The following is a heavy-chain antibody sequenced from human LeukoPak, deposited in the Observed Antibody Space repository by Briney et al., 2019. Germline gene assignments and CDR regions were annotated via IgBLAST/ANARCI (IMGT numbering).Heavy chain of an antibody. D-gene: IGHD3-10*01. J-gene: IGHJ4*02. CDR2: ISGSGGGT. CDR3: AKTVVRGVIKYYFDY. Sequence: GGSLRLSCAASGFTFSSYAMSWVRQAPGKGLAGVSAISGSGGGTYYADSVKGGFTISRDNSKNTLYLQMDSLRAEDTAVYYCAKTVVRGVIKYYFDYWGQGTLVTVSS. CDR1: GFTFSSYA. V-gene: IGHV3-23*01.